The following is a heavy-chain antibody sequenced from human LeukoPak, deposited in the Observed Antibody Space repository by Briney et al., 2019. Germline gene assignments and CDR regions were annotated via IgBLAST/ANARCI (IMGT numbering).Heavy chain of an antibody. J-gene: IGHJ6*03. Sequence: PETLSLTCTVSGGSISSYYWSWIRQPPGKGLEWIGYIYYSGSTNYNPSLKSRVTISVDTSKNQFSLKLSSVTAADTAVYYCARGDCSSTSCLYYYYYYMDVWGKGTTVTVSS. D-gene: IGHD2-2*01. CDR3: ARGDCSSTSCLYYYYYYMDV. CDR1: GGSISSYY. CDR2: IYYSGST. V-gene: IGHV4-59*01.